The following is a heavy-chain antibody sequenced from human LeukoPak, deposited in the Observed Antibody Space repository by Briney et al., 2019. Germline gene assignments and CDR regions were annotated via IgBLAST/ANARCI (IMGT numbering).Heavy chain of an antibody. D-gene: IGHD3-3*01. Sequence: GRSLRLSCAASGFTFSSYGMHWVRQAPGKGLEWAAVIWYDGSNKYYADSVKGRFTISRDNSKNTLYLQMNSLRAEDTAVYYCARDPPIFGVGTNYYYGMDVWGQGTTVTVSS. V-gene: IGHV3-33*01. CDR2: IWYDGSNK. CDR1: GFTFSSYG. J-gene: IGHJ6*02. CDR3: ARDPPIFGVGTNYYYGMDV.